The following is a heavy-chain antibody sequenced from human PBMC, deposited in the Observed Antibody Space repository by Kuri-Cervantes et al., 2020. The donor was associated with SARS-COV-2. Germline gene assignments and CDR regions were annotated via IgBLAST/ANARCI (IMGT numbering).Heavy chain of an antibody. V-gene: IGHV3-23*01. CDR2: ISGSAGRT. CDR1: GFSSSDYA. J-gene: IGHJ1*01. CDR3: ASGYSGSYSYFQH. Sequence: GGSLRLSCVASGFSSSDYAMSWVRQTPGKGLEWISVISGSAGRTYYADSVKGRFTVSKDNFRNTLYLQMNSLRAEDTAVYYCASGYSGSYSYFQHWGQGTLVTVSS. D-gene: IGHD1-26*01.